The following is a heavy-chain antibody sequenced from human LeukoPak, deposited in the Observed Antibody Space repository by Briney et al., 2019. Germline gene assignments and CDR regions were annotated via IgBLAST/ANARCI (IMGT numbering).Heavy chain of an antibody. V-gene: IGHV4-59*01. CDR1: GGSISSFY. J-gene: IGHJ4*02. CDR2: ISYTWST. CDR3: ARSPLISSGWLGLDS. D-gene: IGHD6-19*01. Sequence: SETLSLTCTVSGGSISSFYWSWIRLPPGKGLEWIGYISYTWSTNYHPSFKSRVTMSIDTSENQFSLKLTSVTAADTAVYYCARSPLISSGWLGLDSWGQGTLVTVSS.